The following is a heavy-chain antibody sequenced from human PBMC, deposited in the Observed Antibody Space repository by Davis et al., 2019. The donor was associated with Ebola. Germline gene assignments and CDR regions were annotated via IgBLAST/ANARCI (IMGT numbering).Heavy chain of an antibody. Sequence: GESLKISCAASGFTFSTYSMNWIRQAPGKGLEWVAHIGTSGAYTRYSDSVKGRFTLSRDNAKSSVSLQMNSLHQGPIGLPPGTLLQEHLWG. CDR1: GFTFSTYS. CDR3: TLLQEHL. CDR2: IGTSGAYT. V-gene: IGHV3-21*05. J-gene: IGHJ6*01.